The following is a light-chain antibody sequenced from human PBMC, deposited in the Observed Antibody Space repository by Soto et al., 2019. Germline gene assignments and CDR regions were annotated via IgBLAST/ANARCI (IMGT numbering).Light chain of an antibody. CDR2: KAS. V-gene: IGKV1-5*03. Sequence: DIQMTQSPSTLSASVGDRVTISCRASQSISRWLAWYQQKPGKAPNLLIYKASSLEVGVPPRFSGNGSGTEFTLTISSLQPEDFATYYCQQFNSFSSPWTFGQGTKVEVK. CDR3: QQFNSFSSPWT. CDR1: QSISRW. J-gene: IGKJ1*01.